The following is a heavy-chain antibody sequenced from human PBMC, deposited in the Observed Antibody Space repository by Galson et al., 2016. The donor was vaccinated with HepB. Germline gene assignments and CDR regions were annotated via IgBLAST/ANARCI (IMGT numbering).Heavy chain of an antibody. J-gene: IGHJ4*02. D-gene: IGHD5-18*01. V-gene: IGHV1-18*01. Sequence: SVKVSCKASGYSFSTYGITWVRQAPGQGLEWMGWISVYNGNTNYAQKFQGRVTVTTDTSTSTAYMELRSLKSDDTAVYYCARGGERFGNSYGYYWGQGTLVTVSS. CDR3: ARGGERFGNSYGYY. CDR1: GYSFSTYG. CDR2: ISVYNGNT.